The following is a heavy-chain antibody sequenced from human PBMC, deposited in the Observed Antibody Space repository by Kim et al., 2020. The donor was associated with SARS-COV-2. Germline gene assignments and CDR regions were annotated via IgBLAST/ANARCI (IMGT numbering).Heavy chain of an antibody. V-gene: IGHV3-33*06. D-gene: IGHD3-10*01. CDR1: GFTFSSYG. J-gene: IGHJ4*02. CDR3: AKADIPSVPGYGSGSYYPSNFDY. Sequence: GGSLRLSCAASGFTFSSYGMHWVRQAPGKGLEWVAVIWYDGSNKYYADSVKGRFTISRDNSKNTLYLQMNSLRAEDTAVYYCAKADIPSVPGYGSGSYYPSNFDYWGQGTLVTVSS. CDR2: IWYDGSNK.